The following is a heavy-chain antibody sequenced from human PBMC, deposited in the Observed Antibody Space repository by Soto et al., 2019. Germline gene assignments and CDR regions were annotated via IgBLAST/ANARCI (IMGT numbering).Heavy chain of an antibody. Sequence: QVQLVQSVAEVKKPGATVKGSCRASGYNFTSYGIRRVRQAPGQGLEWMGWISASNGNTNYAEKLQGRVTMTTDTPTSTAYTEARSLRSDDTAVYDWASDNRYESDYWGQGTLVTVSS. D-gene: IGHD5-12*01. CDR2: ISASNGNT. V-gene: IGHV1-18*01. CDR3: ASDNRYESDY. CDR1: GYNFTSYG. J-gene: IGHJ4*02.